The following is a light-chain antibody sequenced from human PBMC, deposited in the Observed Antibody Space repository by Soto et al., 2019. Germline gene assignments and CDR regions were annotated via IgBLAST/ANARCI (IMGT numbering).Light chain of an antibody. CDR1: QSVSSN. Sequence: EIVMTQSQSILSVSPGERATVSCRANQSVSSNLAWTQKRPGQVPRLLMNAASIRPTGIAGRFSGSGSGTEFSLTISSPQSEDFAVSYCQHYDNCPPWTFGQGTKVEIK. CDR2: AAS. V-gene: IGKV3-15*01. CDR3: QHYDNCPPWT. J-gene: IGKJ1*01.